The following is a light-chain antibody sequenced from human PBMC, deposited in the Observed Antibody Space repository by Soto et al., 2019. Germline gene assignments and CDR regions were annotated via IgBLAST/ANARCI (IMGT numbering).Light chain of an antibody. J-gene: IGKJ1*01. CDR1: QTISSW. CDR2: KAS. Sequence: DIQMTQSPSPLSGSVGDRVTITCRASQTISSWLAWYQQKPGKAPKLLIYKASTLKSGVPSRFSGSGSGTEVTLTISSLQPDDFATYYCQHYNSYSESFGQGTKVEIK. V-gene: IGKV1-5*03. CDR3: QHYNSYSES.